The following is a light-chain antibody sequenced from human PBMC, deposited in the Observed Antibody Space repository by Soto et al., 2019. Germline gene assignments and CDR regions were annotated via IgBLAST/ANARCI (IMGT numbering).Light chain of an antibody. CDR1: QSVNTY. V-gene: IGKV3-11*01. CDR2: DAS. Sequence: EIVLTQSPATLSLSPGERATLSCRASQSVNTYLAWYQQRPGQAPRLLMYDASNRATGIPARFSGRGSGTDFTLTIDSLEPEDFAVYYCQQRSNWPLTFGRGTKVEIK. CDR3: QQRSNWPLT. J-gene: IGKJ4*01.